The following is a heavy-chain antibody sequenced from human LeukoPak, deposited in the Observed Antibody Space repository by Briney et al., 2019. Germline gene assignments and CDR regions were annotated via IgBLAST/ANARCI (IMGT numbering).Heavy chain of an antibody. CDR2: IYYSGST. J-gene: IGHJ6*03. V-gene: IGHV4-59*01. D-gene: IGHD3-16*01. CDR1: GGSISSYY. Sequence: SETLSLTCTVSGGSISSYYWSRIRQPPGKGLEWIGYIYYSGSTNYNPSLKSRVTISVDTSKNQFSLKLSSVTAADTAVYYCARVITPKKRLANYYMDVWGKGTTVTVSS. CDR3: ARVITPKKRLANYYMDV.